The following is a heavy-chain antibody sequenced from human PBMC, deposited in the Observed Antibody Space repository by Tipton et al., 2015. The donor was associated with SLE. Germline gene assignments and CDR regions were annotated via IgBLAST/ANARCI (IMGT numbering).Heavy chain of an antibody. Sequence: GLVKPSETLSLTCAVYGGSFSGYYWSWIRQPPGKGLEWIGEINHSGSTNYNPSLKSRVTISVDTSKNQFSLKLSSVTAADTAVYYCARGRTYYYDSSGPFRYFDYWGQGTLVTVSS. J-gene: IGHJ4*02. CDR1: GGSFSGYY. CDR3: ARGRTYYYDSSGPFRYFDY. CDR2: INHSGST. V-gene: IGHV4-34*01. D-gene: IGHD3-22*01.